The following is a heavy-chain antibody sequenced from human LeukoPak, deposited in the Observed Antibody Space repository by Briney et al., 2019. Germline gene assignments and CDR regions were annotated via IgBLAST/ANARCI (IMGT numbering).Heavy chain of an antibody. CDR1: GFTFSSYS. CDR3: ARDRDCGDYSEFDP. Sequence: GGALRLSCAASGFTFSSYSMKWVRPAPGKGLEGVSSISSSSSYTYYADSVNGRFTISRDNAQNSLNLHMNSLRADDTAVYYCARDRDCGDYSEFDPWGQGTLVTVSS. V-gene: IGHV3-21*01. CDR2: ISSSSSYT. J-gene: IGHJ5*02. D-gene: IGHD4-17*01.